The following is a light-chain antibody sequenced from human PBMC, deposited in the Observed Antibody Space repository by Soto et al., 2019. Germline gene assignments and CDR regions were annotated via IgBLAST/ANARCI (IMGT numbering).Light chain of an antibody. CDR3: MQALQTPYT. Sequence: DIVMTQSPLSLSVTPGEPASISCRSSQSLLHSNGYNYLDWYLQKPGQSPQLLIYLGSNRASGVXDXXSGSGSGTDFTLKISRVEAEDVGVYYCMQALQTPYTFGQGTKLEIK. J-gene: IGKJ2*01. V-gene: IGKV2-28*01. CDR1: QSLLHSNGYNY. CDR2: LGS.